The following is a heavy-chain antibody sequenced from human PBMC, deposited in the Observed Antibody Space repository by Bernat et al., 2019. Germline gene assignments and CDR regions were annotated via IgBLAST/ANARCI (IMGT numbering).Heavy chain of an antibody. D-gene: IGHD2-15*01. CDR3: ARDGPRYCSGGSCYPYY. CDR1: GFTFSSYS. Sequence: EVQLVESGGGLVKPGGSLRLSCAASGFTFSSYSMNWVRQAPGKGLEWVSSISSSSSYIYYADSVKGRFTISRDNAKNSLYLQMNSLRAEDTAVYYCARDGPRYCSGGSCYPYYWGQGTLVTVSS. CDR2: ISSSSSYI. V-gene: IGHV3-21*01. J-gene: IGHJ4*02.